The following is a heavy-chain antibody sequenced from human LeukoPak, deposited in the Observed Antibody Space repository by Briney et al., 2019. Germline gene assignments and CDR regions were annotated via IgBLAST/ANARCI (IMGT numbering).Heavy chain of an antibody. D-gene: IGHD6-25*01. CDR2: ISSSGSTI. J-gene: IGHJ6*03. Sequence: GGSLRLSCAASGFTFSSYEMNWVRQAPGKGLEWVSYISSSGSTIYYADSVKGRFTISRDNAKNSLYLQMSSLRDEDTAVYYCARDGTPNYSSGWVYMDVWGEGTTVTISS. CDR1: GFTFSSYE. V-gene: IGHV3-48*03. CDR3: ARDGTPNYSSGWVYMDV.